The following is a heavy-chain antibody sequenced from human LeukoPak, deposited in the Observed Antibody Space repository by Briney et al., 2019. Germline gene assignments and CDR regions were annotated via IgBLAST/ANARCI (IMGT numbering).Heavy chain of an antibody. V-gene: IGHV1-8*01. Sequence: GASVKVSCKASGYTFTSYDINWVRQATGQGLEWMGWMNPNSGNTGYAQKFQGRVTMTRNTSISTAYMELSSLGSEDTAVYYCARGLGYGGYNWFDPWGQGTLVTVSS. D-gene: IGHD3-10*01. CDR2: MNPNSGNT. CDR3: ARGLGYGGYNWFDP. J-gene: IGHJ5*02. CDR1: GYTFTSYD.